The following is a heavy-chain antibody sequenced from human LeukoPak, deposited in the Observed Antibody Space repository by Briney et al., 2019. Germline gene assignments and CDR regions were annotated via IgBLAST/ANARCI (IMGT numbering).Heavy chain of an antibody. CDR3: ARDLPYYDILTGYWNYYYYGMDV. Sequence: GGSLRLSCAASGFTFSSYAMHWVRQAPGKGLEWVAVISYDGRNKYYADSVKGRFTISRDNSKNTLYLQMNSLRAEDTAVYYCARDLPYYDILTGYWNYYYYGMDVWGQGTTVTVSS. CDR1: GFTFSSYA. J-gene: IGHJ6*02. D-gene: IGHD3-9*01. CDR2: ISYDGRNK. V-gene: IGHV3-30-3*01.